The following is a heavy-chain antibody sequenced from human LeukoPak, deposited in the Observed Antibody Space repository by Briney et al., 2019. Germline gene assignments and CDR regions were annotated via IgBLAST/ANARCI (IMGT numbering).Heavy chain of an antibody. D-gene: IGHD6-13*01. CDR2: IYSGGAT. CDR3: ARDPSAVALGTYG. V-gene: IGHV3-66*01. CDR1: GVTVGNNY. Sequence: GGSLRLSCAASGVTVGNNYMIWVRQAPGKGLEWVSRIYSGGATNYADSVKGRFTISRDSPKNTLFLQLNSPRAEDTAVYYCARDPSAVALGTYGWGQGTLVTVSS. J-gene: IGHJ4*02.